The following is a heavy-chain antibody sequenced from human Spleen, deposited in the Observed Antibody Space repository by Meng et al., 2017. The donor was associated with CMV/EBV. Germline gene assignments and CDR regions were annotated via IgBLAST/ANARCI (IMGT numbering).Heavy chain of an antibody. D-gene: IGHD6-6*01. CDR3: ARPGDISSSSFYNYYGLDV. Sequence: GESLKISCAASGFTFSSYTMNWVRQAPGKGLEWVSSIGSIETYTYYADSVKGRFTISRDNAKNSLYLQMNSLRAEDTAVYYCARPGDISSSSFYNYYGLDVWGQGTTVTVSS. CDR1: GFTFSSYT. J-gene: IGHJ6*02. V-gene: IGHV3-21*01. CDR2: IGSIETYT.